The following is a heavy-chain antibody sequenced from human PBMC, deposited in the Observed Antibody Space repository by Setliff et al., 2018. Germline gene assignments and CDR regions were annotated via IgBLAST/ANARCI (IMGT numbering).Heavy chain of an antibody. D-gene: IGHD3-10*01. J-gene: IGHJ3*02. V-gene: IGHV1-18*01. CDR1: GYTFSRNY. CDR2: ISGYNGNT. Sequence: ASVKVSCKAYGYTFSRNYITWVRQAPGRGLEWMGWISGYNGNTNYAQKLQGRVTMTRDTSTSTVYMELSSLRSEDTAVYYCARGPKFDGEAFDIWGQGTMVTVSS. CDR3: ARGPKFDGEAFDI.